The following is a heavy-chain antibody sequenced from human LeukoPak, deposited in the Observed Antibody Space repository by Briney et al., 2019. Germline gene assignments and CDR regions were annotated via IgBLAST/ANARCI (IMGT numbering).Heavy chain of an antibody. CDR1: RFTFSTYA. D-gene: IGHD1-14*01. V-gene: IGHV3-23*01. CDR3: ARATGYLS. CDR2: ISNRDGST. Sequence: SGGSLRLSCEASRFTFSTYAMSWVRQAPGKGLEWVSTISNRDGSTFYADSVKGRFTISRDNSKNTLSLQVNSLRAEDTAIYYCARATGYLSWGQGTLVTVSS. J-gene: IGHJ4*02.